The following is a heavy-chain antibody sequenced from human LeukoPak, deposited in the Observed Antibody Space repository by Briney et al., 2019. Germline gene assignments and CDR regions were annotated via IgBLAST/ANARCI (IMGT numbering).Heavy chain of an antibody. CDR2: INHSGST. D-gene: IGHD6-19*01. CDR3: ARVGWYYFDY. J-gene: IGHJ4*02. Sequence: LRLSCAASGFTFSSYGMHWVRQPPVKGLEWIGEINHSGSTNYNPSLKSRVTISVDTSKNQFSLKLSSVTAADTAVYYCARVGWYYFDYWGQGTLVTVSS. V-gene: IGHV4-34*01. CDR1: GFTFSSYG.